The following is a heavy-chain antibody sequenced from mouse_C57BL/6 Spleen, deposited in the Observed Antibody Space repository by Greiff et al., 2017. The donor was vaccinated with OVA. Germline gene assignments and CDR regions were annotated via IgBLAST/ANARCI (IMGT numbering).Heavy chain of an antibody. CDR2: INPNNGGN. CDR1: GYTFTDYY. CDR3: ASSSYYGNSYWYFDV. J-gene: IGHJ1*03. V-gene: IGHV1-26*01. D-gene: IGHD1-1*01. Sequence: VQLQQSGPELVKPGASVKISCKASGYTFTDYYMNWVKQSHGKSLEWIGDINPNNGGNSYNQKFKGKATLSVDKSSSTAYMELRSLTSMYSAVYYCASSSYYGNSYWYFDVWGTGTTVTVSS.